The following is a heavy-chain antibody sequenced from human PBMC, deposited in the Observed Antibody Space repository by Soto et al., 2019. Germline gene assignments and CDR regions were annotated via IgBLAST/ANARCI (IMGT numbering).Heavy chain of an antibody. CDR3: AKDLGRVTMIVET. Sequence: GGSLRLCCAASGFTVRSYAMSWVRKAPGKGLEWVSAISGSGGSTYYADSVKGRFTISRDNSKNTLYLQMNSLRAEDTAVYYCAKDLGRVTMIVETWGQGTLVTVSS. CDR2: ISGSGGST. CDR1: GFTVRSYA. D-gene: IGHD3-22*01. V-gene: IGHV3-23*01. J-gene: IGHJ5*02.